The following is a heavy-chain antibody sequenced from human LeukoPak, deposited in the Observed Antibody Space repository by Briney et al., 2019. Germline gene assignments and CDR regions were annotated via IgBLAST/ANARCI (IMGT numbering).Heavy chain of an antibody. V-gene: IGHV4-34*01. J-gene: IGHJ5*02. D-gene: IGHD6-13*01. Sequence: SETLPLTCAVYGGSFSGYYWSWIRQPPGKGLEWIGEINHSGSTNYNPSLKSRVTISVDTSKNQFSLKLSSVAAADTAVYYCARATIAAAGPNWFDPWGQGTLVTVSS. CDR1: GGSFSGYY. CDR3: ARATIAAAGPNWFDP. CDR2: INHSGST.